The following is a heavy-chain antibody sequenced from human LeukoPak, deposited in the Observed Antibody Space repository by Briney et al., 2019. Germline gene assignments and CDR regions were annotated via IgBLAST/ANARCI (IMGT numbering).Heavy chain of an antibody. Sequence: ASVKVSCKASGYTFTGYYMHLVRQAPGQGLEWMGWSNPNSGGTNYAQKFQGRVTMTRDTSISTAYMELSRLRSDDTAVYYCARSPRIVVVPAAIGEFDYWGQGTLVTVSS. CDR2: SNPNSGGT. CDR3: ARSPRIVVVPAAIGEFDY. J-gene: IGHJ4*02. CDR1: GYTFTGYY. D-gene: IGHD2-2*02. V-gene: IGHV1-2*02.